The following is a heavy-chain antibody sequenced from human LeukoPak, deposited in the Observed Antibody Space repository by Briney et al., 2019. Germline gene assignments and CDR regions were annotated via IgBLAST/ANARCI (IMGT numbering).Heavy chain of an antibody. CDR2: INPSDGGT. J-gene: IGHJ6*02. V-gene: IGHV1-46*01. CDR1: GYTFTNYY. Sequence: PGASVKVSCKASGYTFTNYYLHWVRQAPGHGLEWMAIINPSDGGTYYEQKLQGRVTVTRDTSTSTVYMELSSLRSEDTAVYYCARDTRTMTAVTRGQHYYSGLDVWGQGTTVTVSS. D-gene: IGHD4-17*01. CDR3: ARDTRTMTAVTRGQHYYSGLDV.